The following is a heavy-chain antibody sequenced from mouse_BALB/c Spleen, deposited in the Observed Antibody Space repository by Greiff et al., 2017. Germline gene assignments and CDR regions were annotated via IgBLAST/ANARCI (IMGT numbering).Heavy chain of an antibody. CDR1: GFSLTSYG. Sequence: QVQLKQSGPGLVQPSQSLSITCTVSGFSLTSYGVHWVRQSPGKGLEWLGVIWSGGSTDYNAAFISRLSISKDNSKSQVFFKMNSLQANDTAIYYCARNPLYDSYWYFDVWGAGTTVTVSS. J-gene: IGHJ1*01. D-gene: IGHD2-3*01. V-gene: IGHV2-2*02. CDR2: IWSGGST. CDR3: ARNPLYDSYWYFDV.